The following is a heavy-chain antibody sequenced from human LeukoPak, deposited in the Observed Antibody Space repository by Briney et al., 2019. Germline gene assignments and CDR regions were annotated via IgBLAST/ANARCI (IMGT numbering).Heavy chain of an antibody. D-gene: IGHD2-21*01. V-gene: IGHV3-30*18. J-gene: IGHJ4*02. CDR3: AKDPSPSFWWSDSLFDY. CDR1: GFTFSSYG. CDR2: ISYDGSNK. Sequence: PGRSLRLSCAASGFTFSSYGMHWVRQAPGKGLEWVAVISYDGSNKYYADSVKGRFTISRDNSKNTLYLQMNSLRAEDTAVYYCAKDPSPSFWWSDSLFDYWGQGTLVTVSS.